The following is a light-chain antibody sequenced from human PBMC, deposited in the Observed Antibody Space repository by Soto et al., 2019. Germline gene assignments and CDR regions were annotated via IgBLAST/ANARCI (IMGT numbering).Light chain of an antibody. CDR2: GAS. J-gene: IGKJ1*01. V-gene: IGKV3-20*01. CDR1: QSVSRY. Sequence: EIVLTQSPDTLSLSPGERATLSCRASQSVSRYLAWYQQKPGQAPRLLIYGASSRATGIPDRFSGSGSGTDFTLTISRLEPEDFAVYYCHQYGSSAWTFGQGTKVDIK. CDR3: HQYGSSAWT.